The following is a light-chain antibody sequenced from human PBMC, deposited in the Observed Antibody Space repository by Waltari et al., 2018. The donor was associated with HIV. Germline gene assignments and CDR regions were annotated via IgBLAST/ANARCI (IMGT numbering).Light chain of an antibody. J-gene: IGKJ3*01. CDR1: QDINNY. Sequence: DIQMTQSPSSLSASVGARVTITCQASQDINNYLNWYQQKPGKAPKLLIWDASNLETGVPSRFSGSGSGTDFTFTISSLQPEDFATYYCQQYDNLFTFGPGTKVDIK. V-gene: IGKV1-33*01. CDR2: DAS. CDR3: QQYDNLFT.